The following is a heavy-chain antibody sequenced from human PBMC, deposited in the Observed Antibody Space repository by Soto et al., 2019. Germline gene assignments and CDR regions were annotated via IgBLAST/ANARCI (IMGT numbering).Heavy chain of an antibody. V-gene: IGHV1-3*01. CDR2: INGSNGNT. CDR3: AIGIVGATAY. CDR1: GYTFSTYV. Sequence: QVQLVQSGAEVKKPGASVKVSCKASGYTFSTYVMHWLRQAPGQRLEWMGWINGSNGNTKYSDKFQDRVTMTKDSPASTAYMELSTLRSEDTAVYYCAIGIVGATAYWGQGTLVTVSS. J-gene: IGHJ4*02. D-gene: IGHD1-26*01.